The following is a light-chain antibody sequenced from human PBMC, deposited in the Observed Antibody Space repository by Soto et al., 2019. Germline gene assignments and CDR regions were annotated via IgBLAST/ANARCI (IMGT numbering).Light chain of an antibody. V-gene: IGKV4-1*01. Sequence: EIGVTQSTDSLAVSLGERATINCKSSQSFLYSSNNKNYLAWYQQKPGQPPKLLIYWASTRESGVPDRFSGSGSGTDFTLTISSLQAEDVAVYYCQQYYSTPPTFAGGTKVDIK. J-gene: IGKJ4*01. CDR2: WAS. CDR3: QQYYSTPPT. CDR1: QSFLYSSNNKNY.